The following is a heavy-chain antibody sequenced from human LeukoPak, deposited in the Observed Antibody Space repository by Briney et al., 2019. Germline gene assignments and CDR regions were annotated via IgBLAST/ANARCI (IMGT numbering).Heavy chain of an antibody. CDR1: GFTFSSYA. Sequence: GGSLRLSCAASGFTFSSYAMHWVRQAPGKGLEWVAVISYDGSNKYYADSVKGRFTISRDNSKNTLYLQMNSLRAEDTAVYYCARDYSNYATFDYWGQGTLVTVSS. CDR2: ISYDGSNK. V-gene: IGHV3-30-3*01. D-gene: IGHD4-11*01. J-gene: IGHJ4*02. CDR3: ARDYSNYATFDY.